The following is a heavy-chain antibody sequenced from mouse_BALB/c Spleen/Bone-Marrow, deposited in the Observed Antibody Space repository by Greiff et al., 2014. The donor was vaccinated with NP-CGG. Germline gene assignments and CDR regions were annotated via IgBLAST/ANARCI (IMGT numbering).Heavy chain of an antibody. Sequence: DVHLVESGPGLVKPSQSLSLTCTVTGYSITSDYAWNWIRQFPGNKLEWMGYISYSGSTSYNPSLKSRISITRNTSKNQFFLQLNSVTTEDTATYYWAGYYDYRYYAMDYWGQGTSVTVSS. V-gene: IGHV3-2*02. CDR3: AGYYDYRYYAMDY. CDR2: ISYSGST. CDR1: GYSITSDYA. J-gene: IGHJ4*01. D-gene: IGHD2-4*01.